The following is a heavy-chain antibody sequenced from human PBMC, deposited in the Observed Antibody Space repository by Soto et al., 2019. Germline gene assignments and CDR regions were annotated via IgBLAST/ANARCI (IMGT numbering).Heavy chain of an antibody. Sequence: EVQLFESGGGLVQPGGSLRLSCAASGFTFTNYDMSWVRQAPGKGLELGSFISGSGSGPYYADSVKGRFTISRDHAENTLELEMNSLGVEDTGVYYWAQLQSWRALDYWGQGTLVTVSS. V-gene: IGHV3-23*01. CDR1: GFTFTNYD. D-gene: IGHD6-13*01. J-gene: IGHJ4*02. CDR3: AQLQSWRALDY. CDR2: ISGSGSGP.